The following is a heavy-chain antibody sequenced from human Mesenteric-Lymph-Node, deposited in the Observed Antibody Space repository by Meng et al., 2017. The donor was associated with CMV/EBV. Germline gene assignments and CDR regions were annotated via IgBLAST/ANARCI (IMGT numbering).Heavy chain of an antibody. CDR2: ILGNNDGGTP. CDR1: W. V-gene: IGHV3-15*01. Sequence: WMGWVRQPPGKGLEWVGRILGNNDGGTPDSAAPVRGRIAIARDDSKSTLFLQMNSLRTEDTAMYYCATEAPGLNFFDSSRPPPYFDYWGQGTLVTVSS. D-gene: IGHD3-22*01. CDR3: ATEAPGLNFFDSSRPPPYFDY. J-gene: IGHJ4*02.